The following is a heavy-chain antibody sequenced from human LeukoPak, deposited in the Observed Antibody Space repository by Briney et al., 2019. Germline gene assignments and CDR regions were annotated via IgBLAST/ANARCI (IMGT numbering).Heavy chain of an antibody. V-gene: IGHV1-2*02. Sequence: ASVKVSCKASGYTFTGYYIHWVRQAPGQGLEWMGWFKPNSGGTNYAQKFQGRVTMTRDTSISTAYMELSRLRSDDTAVYYCARGSIVGATFDYFDYWGQGTLVTVSS. CDR1: GYTFTGYY. J-gene: IGHJ4*02. D-gene: IGHD1-26*01. CDR2: FKPNSGGT. CDR3: ARGSIVGATFDYFDY.